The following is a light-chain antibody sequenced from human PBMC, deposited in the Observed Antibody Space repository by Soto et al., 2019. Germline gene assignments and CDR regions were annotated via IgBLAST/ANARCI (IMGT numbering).Light chain of an antibody. V-gene: IGLV1-40*01. CDR2: GNS. CDR1: SSNIGAGYD. CDR3: QSYDSSPDTSGVV. J-gene: IGLJ2*01. Sequence: QSVLTQPPSVSGAPGQSVTISCTGSSSNIGAGYDVQWYQQLPGTAPKLLMYGNSHRPSGVPDRFSGSKSATSASLAITGLQAEDEADYYCQSYDSSPDTSGVVFGGGTKLTVL.